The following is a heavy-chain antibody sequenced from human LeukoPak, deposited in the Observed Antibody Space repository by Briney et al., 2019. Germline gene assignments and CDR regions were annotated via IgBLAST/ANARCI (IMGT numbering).Heavy chain of an antibody. CDR3: ARDQHIRTFDY. J-gene: IGHJ4*02. D-gene: IGHD2-21*01. V-gene: IGHV3-30*19. CDR1: GFTFSSYG. Sequence: GGSLRLSCAAPGFTFSSYGMHWVRQAPGKGLEWVAVISYDGSNKYYADSVKGRFTISRDNSKNTLYLQMNSLRAEDTAVYYCARDQHIRTFDYWGQGTLVTVSS. CDR2: ISYDGSNK.